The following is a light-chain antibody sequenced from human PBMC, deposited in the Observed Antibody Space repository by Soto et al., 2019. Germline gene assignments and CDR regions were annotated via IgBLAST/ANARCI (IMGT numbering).Light chain of an antibody. J-gene: IGLJ2*01. CDR1: SNDVGSYNY. CDR2: EVT. CDR3: SSYAGNYNLV. Sequence: QSALTQPASVSGSPGQSITISCTGTSNDVGSYNYVSWYQQHPGKAPKLMIFEVTNRPSGVSNRFSGSKSGNTASLTVSGLQAEDEADYFCSSYAGNYNLVFGGGTKLTVL. V-gene: IGLV2-14*01.